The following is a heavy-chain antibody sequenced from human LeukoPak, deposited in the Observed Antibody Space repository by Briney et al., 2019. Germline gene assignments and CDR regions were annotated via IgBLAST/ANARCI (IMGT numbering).Heavy chain of an antibody. CDR3: ARGGREVLWFGELYAFDI. J-gene: IGHJ3*02. CDR1: GYTFTSYG. V-gene: IGHV1-18*01. D-gene: IGHD3-10*01. CDR2: ISAYNGNT. Sequence: ASVKVSCKASGYTFTSYGINWVRQAPGQGLEWMGWISAYNGNTNHAQKLQCRVTMTTDTSASTAYMELRSLRSDDTAVYDCARGGREVLWFGELYAFDIWGQGTMVTVSS.